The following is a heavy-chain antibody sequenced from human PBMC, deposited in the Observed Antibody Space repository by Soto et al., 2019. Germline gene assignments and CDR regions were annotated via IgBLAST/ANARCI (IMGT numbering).Heavy chain of an antibody. V-gene: IGHV1-2*02. CDR1: GYTFTGNY. CDR3: ARDRYNWNVRGVYYYGIDD. CDR2: INPNSGCT. D-gene: IGHD1-1*01. J-gene: IGHJ6*02. Sequence: GASVKVSWKASGYTFTGNYIHWVRPAPRQGLEWMGWINPNSGCTNYAQKFQGRVTMTRATSIRTAYMELSRLRSDGTAVYYCARDRYNWNVRGVYYYGIDDWGQGTTVTVSS.